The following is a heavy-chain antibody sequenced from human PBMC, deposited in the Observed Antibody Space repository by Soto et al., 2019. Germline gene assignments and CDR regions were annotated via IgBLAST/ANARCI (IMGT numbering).Heavy chain of an antibody. CDR3: ARAVVSCSGGSCHNWFDP. CDR1: GFTFSSYD. V-gene: IGHV3-13*01. D-gene: IGHD2-15*01. Sequence: EVQLVESGGGLVQPGGSLRLSCAASGFTFSSYDMHWVRQATGKGLEWFSAIGTASDTYYPDSVKGRFTISRENAKNSLYLQMNSLRAGDTAVYYCARAVVSCSGGSCHNWFDPWGQGTLVTVSS. CDR2: IGTASDT. J-gene: IGHJ5*02.